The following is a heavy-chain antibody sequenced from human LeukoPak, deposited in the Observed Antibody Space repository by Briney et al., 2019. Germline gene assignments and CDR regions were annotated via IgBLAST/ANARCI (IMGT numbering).Heavy chain of an antibody. V-gene: IGHV1-2*02. D-gene: IGHD3-22*01. CDR1: GYTFTGYY. CDR3: AREHYDSSVYDY. J-gene: IGHJ4*02. Sequence: ASVKVPCKASGYTFTGYYMHWVRQAPGQGLEWMGWINPNSGDTNYAQKFQGRVTMTRDTSISTAYMELSRLRSDDTAVYYCAREHYDSSVYDYWGQGTLVTVSS. CDR2: INPNSGDT.